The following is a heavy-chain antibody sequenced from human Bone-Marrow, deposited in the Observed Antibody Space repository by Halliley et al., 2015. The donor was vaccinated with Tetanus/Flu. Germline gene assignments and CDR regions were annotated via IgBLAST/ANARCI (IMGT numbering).Heavy chain of an antibody. CDR2: YYPGFP. CDR3: ARALTYDSSGIARKFYDY. V-gene: IGHV4-59*01. D-gene: IGHD3-22*01. Sequence: YYPGFPNYHPSLKSRVTISLDTPKRQFSLNLSSVTAADTAMYYCARALTYDSSGIARKFYDYWGQGTLVTVSS. J-gene: IGHJ4*02.